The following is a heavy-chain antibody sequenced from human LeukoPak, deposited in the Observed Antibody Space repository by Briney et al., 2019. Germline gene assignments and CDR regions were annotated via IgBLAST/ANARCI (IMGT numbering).Heavy chain of an antibody. CDR2: ISGSGGST. V-gene: IGHV3-23*01. CDR1: GFTFSSYA. CDR3: AKDAGYYDSSGYYCDLDY. D-gene: IGHD3-22*01. Sequence: QAGGSLRLSCAASGFTFSSYAMSWVRQAPGKGLEWVSAISGSGGSTYYADSVKGRFTISRDNSKNTLYLQMNSLRAEDTAVYYCAKDAGYYDSSGYYCDLDYWGQGTLVTVSS. J-gene: IGHJ4*02.